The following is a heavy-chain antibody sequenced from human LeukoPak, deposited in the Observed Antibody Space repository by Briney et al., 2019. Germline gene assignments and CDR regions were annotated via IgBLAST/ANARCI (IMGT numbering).Heavy chain of an antibody. Sequence: PGGSLRLSCAASGFTFDDYAMHWVRQAPGKGLEWVSGISWNSDNIGYADSVKGRFTISRDNAKNSLYLQMNSLRAEDTALFYCARGGTDYSSSSWDSYYSYMDVWGKGTTVTVSS. CDR2: ISWNSDNI. D-gene: IGHD6-6*01. CDR1: GFTFDDYA. CDR3: ARGGTDYSSSSWDSYYSYMDV. V-gene: IGHV3-9*01. J-gene: IGHJ6*03.